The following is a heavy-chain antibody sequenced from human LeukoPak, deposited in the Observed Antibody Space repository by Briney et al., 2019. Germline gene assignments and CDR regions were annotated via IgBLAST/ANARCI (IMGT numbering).Heavy chain of an antibody. Sequence: SETLSLTCTVSGGSISRHYLNWIRQPPGKGLEWVGYIDYSGSTDYNPSLKSRVTFSVDTSKKQFSLKLSSVTAADTAVYYCARGYSSGWYYFDYWGQGTRVTVSS. V-gene: IGHV4-59*11. CDR1: GGSISRHY. D-gene: IGHD6-19*01. J-gene: IGHJ4*02. CDR3: ARGYSSGWYYFDY. CDR2: IDYSGST.